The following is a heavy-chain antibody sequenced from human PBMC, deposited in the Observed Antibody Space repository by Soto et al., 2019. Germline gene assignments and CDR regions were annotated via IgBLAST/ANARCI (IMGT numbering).Heavy chain of an antibody. V-gene: IGHV3-15*07. CDR1: GFTFSNAY. CDR2: IKTKADGGAT. Sequence: EVQLVESGGGLVKPGGSLRLSCAASGFTFSNAYMNWVRQAPGKGLEWVGRIKTKADGGATDYAAPVRDRFTISRDDSKNTLYLQMNSLKTEDTAVYYCTTAAGTQYDYDYNLDVWGQGATVAVSS. D-gene: IGHD3-16*01. J-gene: IGHJ6*03. CDR3: TTAAGTQYDYDYNLDV.